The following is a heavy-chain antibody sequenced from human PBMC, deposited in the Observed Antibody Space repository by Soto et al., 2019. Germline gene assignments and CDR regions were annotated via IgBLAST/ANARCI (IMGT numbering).Heavy chain of an antibody. Sequence: QVQLQESGPGLVKPSQTLSLTCTVSGASINSGSYYWNWICQHPGKGLEWIGYISYSGSTYYNPSLESRVTISVDTSKNQFSLKLSSVTAADTAVYYCARRSSDYYLNAFDIWGQGTMVTVSS. CDR2: ISYSGST. J-gene: IGHJ3*02. CDR3: ARRSSDYYLNAFDI. D-gene: IGHD3-22*01. CDR1: GASINSGSYY. V-gene: IGHV4-31*03.